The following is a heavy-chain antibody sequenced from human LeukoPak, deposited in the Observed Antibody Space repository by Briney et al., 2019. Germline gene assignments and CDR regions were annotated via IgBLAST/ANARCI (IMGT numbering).Heavy chain of an antibody. CDR3: ARDSPYYYMDV. V-gene: IGHV1-8*03. CDR2: MKPNSGNT. CDR1: GYTFTSYD. Sequence: GASVKVSCKASGYTFTSYDINWVRQATGQGLEWMGWMKPNSGNTGYAQKFQGRVTITRNTAISTAYMELSSLRSEDTAVYYCARDSPYYYMDVWGKGTTVTVSS. D-gene: IGHD6-13*01. J-gene: IGHJ6*03.